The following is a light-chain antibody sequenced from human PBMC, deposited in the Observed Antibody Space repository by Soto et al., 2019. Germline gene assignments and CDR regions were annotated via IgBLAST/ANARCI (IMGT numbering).Light chain of an antibody. V-gene: IGLV2-14*01. CDR3: NSYTTSSTYV. Sequence: QSVLTQPASVSGSPGQPITISCTRTSSDVGGYNYVSWYQQHPGKAPKVMIYDVSNRPSGVSNRFSGSKSGNTASLTISGLQAEDEADYYCNSYTTSSTYVFGTGTKLTVL. J-gene: IGLJ1*01. CDR1: SSDVGGYNY. CDR2: DVS.